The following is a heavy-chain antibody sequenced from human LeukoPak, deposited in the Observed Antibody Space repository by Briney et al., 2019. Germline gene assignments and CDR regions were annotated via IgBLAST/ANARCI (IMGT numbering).Heavy chain of an antibody. CDR2: IKKDGSEK. CDR3: ARGRVYSYGIPNFDY. J-gene: IGHJ4*02. Sequence: GALRPPCPASGSPFSSYWMSWSRRAQGKGWEWVANIKKDGSEKYYVDSVKGRLTISGHNAKNSLYLQMNRLRAEDTAVYYCARGRVYSYGIPNFDYWGQGTLVTVSS. CDR1: GSPFSSYW. V-gene: IGHV3-7*01. D-gene: IGHD5-18*01.